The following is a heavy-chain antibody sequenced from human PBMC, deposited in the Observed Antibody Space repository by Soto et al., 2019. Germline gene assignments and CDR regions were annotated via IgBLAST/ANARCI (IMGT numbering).Heavy chain of an antibody. CDR3: ARPRAQDPHSSGWYRPYYFDY. CDR2: IYYSGST. Sequence: SETLCLTCTVSGGSISSSSYYWGWIRQPPGKGLEWIGSIYYSGSTYYNPSLKSRVTISVDTSKNQFSLKLSSVTAADTAVYYCARPRAQDPHSSGWYRPYYFDYWGQGTLVTVSS. V-gene: IGHV4-39*01. J-gene: IGHJ4*02. CDR1: GGSISSSSYY. D-gene: IGHD6-19*01.